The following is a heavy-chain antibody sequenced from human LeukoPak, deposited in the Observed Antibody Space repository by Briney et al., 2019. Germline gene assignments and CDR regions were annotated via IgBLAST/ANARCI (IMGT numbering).Heavy chain of an antibody. Sequence: GGSLRLSCAASGFTFSNYAMSWVRQAPGRGLEWVSTSSESGGATLYADSVKGRFTFSRDNSMNTLYLQIDHLRAEHTAVYYCAKDRRGNWNYVGHFDHWGQGTLVTVSS. CDR1: GFTFSNYA. J-gene: IGHJ4*02. CDR3: AKDRRGNWNYVGHFDH. CDR2: SSESGGAT. V-gene: IGHV3-23*01. D-gene: IGHD1-7*01.